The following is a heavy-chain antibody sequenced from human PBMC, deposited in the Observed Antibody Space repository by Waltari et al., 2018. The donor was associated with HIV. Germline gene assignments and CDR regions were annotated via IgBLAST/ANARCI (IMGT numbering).Heavy chain of an antibody. CDR1: GYTFTSYN. CDR3: ARVRRPSGSYYLSY. CDR2: MNPNTGDT. D-gene: IGHD1-26*01. V-gene: IGHV1-8*01. J-gene: IGHJ4*02. Sequence: QVQLVQSGAEVKKPGASEKVSCKAPGYTFTSYNIDWVRQAPGQGLEWMGWMNPNTGDTAYARKFQGRVTMTRNTSMSTAYMELSSLRSEDTAVYYCARVRRPSGSYYLSYWGQGTVVTVSS.